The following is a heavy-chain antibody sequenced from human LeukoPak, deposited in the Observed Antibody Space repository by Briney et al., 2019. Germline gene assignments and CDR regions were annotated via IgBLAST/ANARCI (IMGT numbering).Heavy chain of an antibody. CDR2: VSYDGGTK. J-gene: IGHJ1*01. V-gene: IGHV3-30*18. CDR3: AKEPTSFSSGWYFQH. CDR1: GFTFSNYG. D-gene: IGHD6-25*01. Sequence: PGGSLRLSCAASGFTFSNYGMQWVRQAPGKGLEWVAAVSYDGGTKVYADSVKGRFTISRDNSKNTLDLQMSSPRAEDTAVYYCAKEPTSFSSGWYFQHWGQGTLVTVSS.